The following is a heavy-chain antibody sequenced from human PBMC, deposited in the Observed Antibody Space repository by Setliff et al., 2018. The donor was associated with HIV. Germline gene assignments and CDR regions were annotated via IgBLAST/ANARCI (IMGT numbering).Heavy chain of an antibody. CDR3: ATNREMATINYYYYYMDV. CDR1: GYTFTGHY. V-gene: IGHV1-2*02. CDR2: SNPNSGAT. J-gene: IGHJ6*03. Sequence: GASVKVSCKASGYTFTGHYIHWVRQAPGQGLEWMGWSNPNSGATHYAQKFQGRVTMTRDTSISTAYMELSSLRSEDTAVYYCATNREMATINYYYYYMDVWGTGTTVTVSS. D-gene: IGHD5-12*01.